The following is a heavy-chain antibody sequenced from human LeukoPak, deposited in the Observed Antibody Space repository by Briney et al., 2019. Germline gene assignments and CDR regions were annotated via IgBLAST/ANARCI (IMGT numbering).Heavy chain of an antibody. CDR2: IYHRGTT. Sequence: SETLSLTCAVSGGSISNDDYSWSWIRQPPGKGLEWIGYIYHRGTTYYSPSLKSRVTISLARSQTQFSLKLSSVTAADTAVYYCARDSLSTFDYWGQGVLVTVAS. D-gene: IGHD2/OR15-2a*01. J-gene: IGHJ4*02. CDR1: GGSISNDDYS. CDR3: ARDSLSTFDY. V-gene: IGHV4-30-2*01.